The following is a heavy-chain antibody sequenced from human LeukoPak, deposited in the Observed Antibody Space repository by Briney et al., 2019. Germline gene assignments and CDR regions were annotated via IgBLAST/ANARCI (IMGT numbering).Heavy chain of an antibody. CDR1: GYTFRSYA. CDR3: AKDSWGHDPYYFDY. D-gene: IGHD7-27*01. V-gene: IGHV3-30-3*01. J-gene: IGHJ4*02. Sequence: GRSLRLSCAASGYTFRSYAIHWVRQAPGKGLEWVAVISYDGSNKYYADSVKGRFTISRDNSKSTLYLQMNSLRVEDTAVYYCAKDSWGHDPYYFDYWGQGTLVTVSS. CDR2: ISYDGSNK.